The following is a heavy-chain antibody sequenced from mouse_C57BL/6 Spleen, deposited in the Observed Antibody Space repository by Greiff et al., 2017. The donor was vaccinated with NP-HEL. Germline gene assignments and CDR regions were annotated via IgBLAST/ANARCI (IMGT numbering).Heavy chain of an antibody. D-gene: IGHD2-3*01. Sequence: QVQLKESGAELVKPGASVKLSCKASGYTFTEYTIHWVKQRSGQGLEWIGWFYPGSGSIKYNEKFKDKATLTADKSSSTVYMELSRLTSEDSAVEFCASHEVRALPDDCYYDYWGQGTTLTVSS. V-gene: IGHV1-62-2*01. CDR3: ASHEVRALPDDCYYDY. J-gene: IGHJ2*01. CDR1: GYTFTEYT. CDR2: FYPGSGSI.